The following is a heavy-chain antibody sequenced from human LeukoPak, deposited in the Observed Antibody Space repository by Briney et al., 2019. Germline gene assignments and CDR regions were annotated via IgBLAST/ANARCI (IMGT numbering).Heavy chain of an antibody. CDR2: IRNDGSTK. CDR3: ASSRVPAASDPPFDY. CDR1: DFSVNTNF. J-gene: IGHJ4*02. D-gene: IGHD2-2*01. Sequence: GGFLRLSCAVSDFSVNTNFMNWVRQAPGKGLEWVAFIRNDGSTKYYADSVKGRFTISRDNSKNTLYLQMNSLRAEDTAIYYCASSRVPAASDPPFDYWGQGTLVTVSS. V-gene: IGHV3-30*02.